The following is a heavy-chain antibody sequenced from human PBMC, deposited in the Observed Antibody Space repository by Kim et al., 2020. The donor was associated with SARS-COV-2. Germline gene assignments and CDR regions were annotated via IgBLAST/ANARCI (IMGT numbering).Heavy chain of an antibody. D-gene: IGHD3-22*01. V-gene: IGHV1-46*01. Sequence: ASVKVSCKASGYTFTNYFIHWVRQAPGQGLQWMGIINPSGGDTTYAQKFQGRVTMTRDTSTITVYMELSSLRSEHTAVYYCARATPYDSSGYYLKYNYYYDMHVWGQDTTVTVSS. CDR2: INPSGGDT. CDR3: ARATPYDSSGYYLKYNYYYDMHV. J-gene: IGHJ6*02. CDR1: GYTFTNYF.